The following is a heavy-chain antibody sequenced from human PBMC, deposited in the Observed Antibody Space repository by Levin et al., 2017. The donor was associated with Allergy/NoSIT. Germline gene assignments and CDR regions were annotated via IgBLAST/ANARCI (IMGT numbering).Heavy chain of an antibody. CDR3: ANSPADRGSDSVYCAFDI. CDR1: GLTFSSYS. Sequence: PGGSLRLSCAASGLTFSSYSMNWVRQTPGKGLEWVSSISSSSSYIYYADSVKGRFTISRDNAKNSLYLQMNSLRAEDTAVYYCANSPADRGSDSVYCAFDIWGQGTMVTVSS. J-gene: IGHJ3*02. CDR2: ISSSSSYI. D-gene: IGHD5-12*01. V-gene: IGHV3-21*01.